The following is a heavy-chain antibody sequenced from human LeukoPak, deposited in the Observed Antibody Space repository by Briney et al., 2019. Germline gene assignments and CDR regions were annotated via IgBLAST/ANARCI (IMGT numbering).Heavy chain of an antibody. CDR1: GFTVSSNY. Sequence: GGSLRLSCAASGFTVSSNYMTWVRQAPGKGLEWVSVIYSGGSTSYADSVKGRFTISRDNSENTLYLQMNSLRVEDTAVYYCAKRMEAYHGFLGWGQGTLVTVSS. CDR2: IYSGGST. V-gene: IGHV3-66*01. CDR3: AKRMEAYHGFLG. D-gene: IGHD3-10*01. J-gene: IGHJ4*02.